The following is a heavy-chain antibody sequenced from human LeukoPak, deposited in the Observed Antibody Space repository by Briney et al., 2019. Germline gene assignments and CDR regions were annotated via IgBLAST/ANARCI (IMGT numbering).Heavy chain of an antibody. J-gene: IGHJ4*02. Sequence: SETLSLTCTVSGGSISSYYWSWIRQPPGKGLEWIGYIYYSGSTYYNPSLKSRVTISVDTSKNQFSLKLSSVTAADTAVYYCARDRLVATIDYWGQGTLVTVSS. CDR1: GGSISSYY. V-gene: IGHV4-59*12. D-gene: IGHD5-12*01. CDR2: IYYSGST. CDR3: ARDRLVATIDY.